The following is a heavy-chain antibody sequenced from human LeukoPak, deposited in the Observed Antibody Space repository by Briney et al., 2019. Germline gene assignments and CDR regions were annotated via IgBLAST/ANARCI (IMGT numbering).Heavy chain of an antibody. Sequence: ASVKVSCKASGYLFINYGISWLRQAPGQGLECMGWISPYSGNTDYVQKLQGRVTMTTDTSTTTAYMELRSLRFDDTAVYYCARTSGVSVAGSPYYFDFWGQGTLISVSS. V-gene: IGHV1-18*01. J-gene: IGHJ4*02. CDR3: ARTSGVSVAGSPYYFDF. CDR1: GYLFINYG. CDR2: ISPYSGNT. D-gene: IGHD6-19*01.